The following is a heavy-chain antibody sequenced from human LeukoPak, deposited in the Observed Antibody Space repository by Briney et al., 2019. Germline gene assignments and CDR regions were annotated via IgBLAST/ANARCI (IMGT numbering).Heavy chain of an antibody. Sequence: GRSPRLSCAASGFIFNNYAMSWVRQAPGKGLEWVSSISGTGATTYYADSVKGRFAISRDNSKNTLNLQMSSLRAEDTAVYYCAKDQRFGDLDDYRGQGTLVTVSS. J-gene: IGHJ4*02. V-gene: IGHV3-23*01. D-gene: IGHD3-10*01. CDR1: GFIFNNYA. CDR3: AKDQRFGDLDDY. CDR2: ISGTGATT.